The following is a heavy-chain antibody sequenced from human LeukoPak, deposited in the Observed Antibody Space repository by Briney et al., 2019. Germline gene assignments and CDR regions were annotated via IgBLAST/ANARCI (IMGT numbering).Heavy chain of an antibody. CDR1: GGSISSSSYY. V-gene: IGHV4-39*07. CDR3: ARVLAAAASFDY. CDR2: IYYSGST. Sequence: SETLSLTCTVSGGSISSSSYYWGWIRQPPGKGLEWIGSIYYSGSTYYNPSLKSRVTISVDTSKNQFSLKLSSVTAADTAVYYCARVLAAAASFDYWGQGTLVTVSS. J-gene: IGHJ4*02. D-gene: IGHD6-13*01.